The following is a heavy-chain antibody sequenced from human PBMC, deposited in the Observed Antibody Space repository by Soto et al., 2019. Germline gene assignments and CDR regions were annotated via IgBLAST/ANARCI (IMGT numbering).Heavy chain of an antibody. Sequence: SVKGSWKGSGGTFSVYASSWGRQAPGQGLEWMGGIIPIFGTANYAQKFQGRVTITADESTSTAYMELSSLRSEDTAVYYCAREIGTGTTHWFDPWGQGTLVTVSS. CDR2: IIPIFGTA. CDR3: AREIGTGTTHWFDP. J-gene: IGHJ5*02. CDR1: GGTFSVYA. V-gene: IGHV1-69*13. D-gene: IGHD1-7*01.